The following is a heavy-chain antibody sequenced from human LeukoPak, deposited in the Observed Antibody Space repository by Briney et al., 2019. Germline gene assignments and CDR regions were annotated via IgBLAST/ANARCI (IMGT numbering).Heavy chain of an antibody. CDR1: GFTFDDYA. J-gene: IGHJ4*02. D-gene: IGHD3-22*01. CDR2: ISWNSGSI. V-gene: IGHV3-9*01. CDR3: ARVLHKRNYDSTTYYGY. Sequence: PGRSLRLSCAASGFTFDDYAMHWVRQAPGKGLEWVSGISWNSGSIGYADSVKGRFTISRDNAKNSLYLQMNSLRAEDTAVYYCARVLHKRNYDSTTYYGYWGQGTLVTVSS.